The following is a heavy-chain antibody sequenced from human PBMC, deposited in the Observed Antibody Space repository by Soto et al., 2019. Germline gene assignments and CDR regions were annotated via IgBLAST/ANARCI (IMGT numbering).Heavy chain of an antibody. Sequence: PGGSLRLSCAASGFTFSSYWMSWVRQAPGKGLEWVANIKHDGREKYYVDSVKGRFTISRDNAKNSLYLQMSSLRAEDTAVYYCARVVNERSFGFAIGYWGQGTMVTVSS. CDR1: GFTFSSYW. J-gene: IGHJ4*02. CDR3: ARVVNERSFGFAIGY. D-gene: IGHD5-18*01. V-gene: IGHV3-7*01. CDR2: IKHDGREK.